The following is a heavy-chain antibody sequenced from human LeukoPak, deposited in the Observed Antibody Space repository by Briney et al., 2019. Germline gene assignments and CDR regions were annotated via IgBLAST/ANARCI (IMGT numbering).Heavy chain of an antibody. CDR1: GDSISSNNW. Sequence: SETLSLTCGVSGDSISSNNWWSWVRQPPGKGLEWIGEIYHSGSTKTNLSLKSRVTMSVDKSKNQFSLQLSSVTTADTAVYYCARDEALRIAAPGRWGQGTLVTVSS. CDR2: IYHSGST. V-gene: IGHV4-4*02. CDR3: ARDEALRIAAPGR. J-gene: IGHJ4*02. D-gene: IGHD6-13*01.